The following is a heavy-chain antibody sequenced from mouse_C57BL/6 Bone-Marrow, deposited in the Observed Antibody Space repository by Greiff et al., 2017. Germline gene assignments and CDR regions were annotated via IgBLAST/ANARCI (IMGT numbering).Heavy chain of an antibody. CDR3: NHYYGSSYGAY. Sequence: VQLQQPGAELVRPGASVKLSCTASGFNIKDDYMHWVKQRPEQGLEWIGWIDPENGDTEYASKFQGKATITADTSSNTAYLQLSSLTAEDTAVYYCNHYYGSSYGAYWGQGTLVTVSA. J-gene: IGHJ3*01. D-gene: IGHD1-1*01. CDR1: GFNIKDDY. CDR2: IDPENGDT. V-gene: IGHV14-4*01.